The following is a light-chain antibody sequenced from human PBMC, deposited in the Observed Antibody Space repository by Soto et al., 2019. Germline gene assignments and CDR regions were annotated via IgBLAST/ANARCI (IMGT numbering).Light chain of an antibody. CDR2: GTS. J-gene: IGKJ5*01. CDR3: QQYGISIT. V-gene: IGKV3-20*01. CDR1: HTVRNNY. Sequence: EVVLTQSPGTVSLSPGERATLSCRASHTVRNNYLAWYQQKPGQAPRLLIYGTSTRAAGIPDRFSGSGSGTDFTLTISRLEPEDFAVFYCQQYGISITFGQGTRLEI.